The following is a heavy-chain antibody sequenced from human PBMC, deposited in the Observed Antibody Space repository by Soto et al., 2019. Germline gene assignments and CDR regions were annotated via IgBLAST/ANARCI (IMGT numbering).Heavy chain of an antibody. CDR3: AKNMYSTTCNPNLFDS. CDR1: GFIFSTYA. Sequence: EVQLLESGGGLVQPGGSLRLSCAASGFIFSTYAMSWVRQAPGKGLEWVSAISGSGGNRNYADSVRGRFTISRDNSKNTLYLQMNSLRADDTAEYYCAKNMYSTTCNPNLFDSWGQGALVTVSS. D-gene: IGHD6-13*01. V-gene: IGHV3-23*01. CDR2: ISGSGGNR. J-gene: IGHJ4*02.